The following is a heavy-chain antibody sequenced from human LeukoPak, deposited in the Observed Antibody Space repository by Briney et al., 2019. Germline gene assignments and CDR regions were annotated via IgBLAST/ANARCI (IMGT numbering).Heavy chain of an antibody. CDR2: IYHSGSG. J-gene: IGHJ4*02. D-gene: IGHD3-10*01. CDR1: GGSIGGGDYY. CDR3: ARDGGSGAGSYARYLDA. V-gene: IGHV4-31*01. Sequence: SETLTLTCTVSGGSIGGGDYYWSRIRQHPGKGREWIGYIYHSGSGYYNPSLNSQVTMLVDTSKNQHSLKVNSVTAADTAVYYCARDGGSGAGSYARYLDAWGQGILVTVSS.